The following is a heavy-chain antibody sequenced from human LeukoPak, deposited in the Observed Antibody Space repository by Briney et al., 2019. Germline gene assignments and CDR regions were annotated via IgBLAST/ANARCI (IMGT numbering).Heavy chain of an antibody. CDR3: ARVAAGHNWFDP. Sequence: SETLSLTCAVYGGSFSGYYWSWIRQPPGKGLEWIGEINHSGSTYYNPSLKSRVTISVDTSKNQFSLKLSSVTAADTAVYYCARVAAGHNWFDPWGQGTLVTVSS. J-gene: IGHJ5*02. CDR1: GGSFSGYY. D-gene: IGHD6-13*01. V-gene: IGHV4-34*01. CDR2: INHSGST.